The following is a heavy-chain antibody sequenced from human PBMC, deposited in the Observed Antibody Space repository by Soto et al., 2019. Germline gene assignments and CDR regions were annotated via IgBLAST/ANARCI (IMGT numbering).Heavy chain of an antibody. D-gene: IGHD2-21*02. Sequence: QVQVVQSGPELKKPGASVKVSCNAQGYIFTKYGIGWVRQAPGHGLEWMGLINVYNGDRKVAQKFQDRVSMTTDTATDAAYMELKSVRSGDTAVYYCARLQLGGDRMLNWFDPWGQGTLVTVSS. CDR1: GYIFTKYG. CDR2: INVYNGDR. V-gene: IGHV1-18*01. J-gene: IGHJ5*02. CDR3: ARLQLGGDRMLNWFDP.